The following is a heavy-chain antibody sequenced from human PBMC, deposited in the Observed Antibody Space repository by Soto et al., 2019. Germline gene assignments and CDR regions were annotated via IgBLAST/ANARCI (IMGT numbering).Heavy chain of an antibody. CDR1: GFTFSSYA. CDR2: ISYDGSNK. D-gene: IGHD1-26*01. J-gene: IGHJ6*02. CDR3: ARDLLAYSGSYRYGMDV. V-gene: IGHV3-30-3*01. Sequence: GGSLRLSCAASGFTFSSYAMHWVRQAPGKGLEWVAVISYDGSNKYYADSVKGRFTISRDNSKNTLYLQMNSLRAEDTAVYYCARDLLAYSGSYRYGMDVWGQGTTVTVSS.